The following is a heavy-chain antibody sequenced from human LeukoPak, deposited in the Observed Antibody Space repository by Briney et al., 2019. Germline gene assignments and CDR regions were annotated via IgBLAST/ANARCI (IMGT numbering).Heavy chain of an antibody. CDR1: GGSISRGDYY. Sequence: PSQTLSLTCTVSGGSISRGDYYWRWIRQPPGKGLEWIGYIYYSVSTYYNPSLKSRVTISVDTSKNQFSLKLSSVTAADTAVYYCARVVPAAMEIDYWGQGTLVTVSS. D-gene: IGHD2-2*01. CDR2: IYYSVST. V-gene: IGHV4-30-4*01. J-gene: IGHJ4*02. CDR3: ARVVPAAMEIDY.